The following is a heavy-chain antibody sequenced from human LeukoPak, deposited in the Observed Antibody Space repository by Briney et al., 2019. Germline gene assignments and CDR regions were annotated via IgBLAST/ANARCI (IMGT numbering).Heavy chain of an antibody. V-gene: IGHV3-48*01. J-gene: IGHJ2*01. CDR1: GFTFSSYS. D-gene: IGHD3-16*02. CDR2: ISSSSNTI. CDR3: ARDREIWDYVWGSYRPSRYFDL. Sequence: PGGSLRLSCAASGFTFSSYSMNWVRQAPGKGLEWVAYISSSSNTIYYADSVKGRFTISRDNAKNSLYLQMNSLRAEDTAVYYCARDREIWDYVWGSYRPSRYFDLWGRGTLVTVSS.